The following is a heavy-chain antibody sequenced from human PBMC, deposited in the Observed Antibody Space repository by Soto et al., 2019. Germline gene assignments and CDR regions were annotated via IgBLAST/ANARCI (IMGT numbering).Heavy chain of an antibody. CDR3: ARTFNGYPDY. D-gene: IGHD5-18*01. J-gene: IGHJ4*02. CDR2: VDWDDDK. Sequence: PTLVNPTQTLTLTCTFSGFSLTTGGMCVSWVRQPPGKALEWLALVDWDDDKYYSTSLTTRLTISKDTSKNQVVLTMTNMDPVDTATYYCARTFNGYPDYWGQGTLVTVSS. CDR1: GFSLTTGGMC. V-gene: IGHV2-70*20.